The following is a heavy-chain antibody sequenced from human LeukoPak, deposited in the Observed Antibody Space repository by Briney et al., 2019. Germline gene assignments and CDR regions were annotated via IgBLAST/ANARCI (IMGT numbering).Heavy chain of an antibody. CDR3: ASFYYGSGSLFDY. J-gene: IGHJ4*02. CDR1: GYTFTSYA. CDR2: INAGYGNT. D-gene: IGHD3-10*01. V-gene: IGHV1-3*01. Sequence: ASVKVSCKASGYTFTSYAMHWVRQAPGQRLEWMGWINAGYGNTKYSQKFQGRVTITRDTSASTAYMELSSLRSEDTAVYYCASFYYGSGSLFDYWGQGTLVTVSS.